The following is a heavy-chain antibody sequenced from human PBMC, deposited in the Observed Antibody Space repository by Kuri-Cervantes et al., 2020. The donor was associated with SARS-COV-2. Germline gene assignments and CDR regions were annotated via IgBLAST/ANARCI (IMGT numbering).Heavy chain of an antibody. CDR1: GASISSASYF. Sequence: SETLSLTCTVSGASISSASYFWAWIRQPPGKGLEWIGSIYPSGHSYYNPSLKSPVTISFDTPKNQFSLKLRSVTAADTAVYYCARAGQGLYCGGGSCYSRWFDPWGQGTLVTVSS. D-gene: IGHD2-15*01. CDR2: IYPSGHS. J-gene: IGHJ5*02. V-gene: IGHV4-39*01. CDR3: ARAGQGLYCGGGSCYSRWFDP.